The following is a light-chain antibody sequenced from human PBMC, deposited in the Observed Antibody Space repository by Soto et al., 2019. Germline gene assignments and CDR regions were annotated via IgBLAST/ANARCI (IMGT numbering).Light chain of an antibody. J-gene: IGKJ1*01. Sequence: ILMTQSPATLSVSPGERATLSCRASQSVSNNLAWYQQKHAQAPRILLYDASTRATGIPARFMGSGSGTEVPLTISGRQFQDFAVGYCQQYNNRPPRTFGEGTNVEIK. V-gene: IGKV3-15*01. CDR3: QQYNNRPPRT. CDR1: QSVSNN. CDR2: DAS.